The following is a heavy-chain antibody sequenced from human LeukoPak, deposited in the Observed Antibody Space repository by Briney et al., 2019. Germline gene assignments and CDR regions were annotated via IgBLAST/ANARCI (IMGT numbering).Heavy chain of an antibody. D-gene: IGHD5-24*01. J-gene: IGHJ4*02. CDR2: IVDNGGTT. Sequence: GGSLRLSCAASGFTFSNYAMSWFRQAPGKGLEWISAIVDNGGTTYYADSVKGRLTVSRDNSKNTLFLQMNSLRAEDTAIYFCAKDRDGFNFREYWGQGTLVTVSS. V-gene: IGHV3-23*01. CDR1: GFTFSNYA. CDR3: AKDRDGFNFREY.